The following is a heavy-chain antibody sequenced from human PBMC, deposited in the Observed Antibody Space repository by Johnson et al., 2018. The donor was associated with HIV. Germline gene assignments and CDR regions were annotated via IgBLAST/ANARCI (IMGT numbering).Heavy chain of an antibody. CDR1: GLTFSSYA. Sequence: VQPVESGGGLVQPGGSLRLSCAASGLTFSSYAMSWVRQAPGKGLEWVSAISGSGRSTYYADSVKGRFTISIDNSKNTLYLQMNSLRAEDTAVYYCAKSYSSSWYTDAFDIWGQGTMVTVSS. CDR2: ISGSGRST. V-gene: IGHV3-23*04. D-gene: IGHD6-13*01. CDR3: AKSYSSSWYTDAFDI. J-gene: IGHJ3*02.